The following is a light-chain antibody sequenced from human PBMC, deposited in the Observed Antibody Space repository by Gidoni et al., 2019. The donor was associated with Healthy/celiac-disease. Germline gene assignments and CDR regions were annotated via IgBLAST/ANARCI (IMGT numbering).Light chain of an antibody. Sequence: EIGITQSPATLSVSPGERATLSCRASQSVNSYLAWYQQKPGQAPRLLIYGASTRATGIPARFSGSGSGTEFTLTISSLQSEDFAVYYCQQYNNWPPITFGQGTKVEIK. J-gene: IGKJ1*01. CDR3: QQYNNWPPIT. CDR2: GAS. V-gene: IGKV3-15*01. CDR1: QSVNSY.